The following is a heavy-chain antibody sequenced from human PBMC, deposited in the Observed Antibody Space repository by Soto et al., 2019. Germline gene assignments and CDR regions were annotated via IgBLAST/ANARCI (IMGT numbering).Heavy chain of an antibody. J-gene: IGHJ4*02. D-gene: IGHD2-15*01. Sequence: EVQLVESGGGLVQPGGSLRLSCAASGFTFSSYWMHWVRQAPGKGLVCVSRINSDGSSTSYADSVTGRFTISRDNAKNTLYLQMNSLRAEDTAVYYCVRTSLVVAAATREDYWGQGTLVTVSS. V-gene: IGHV3-74*01. CDR3: VRTSLVVAAATREDY. CDR1: GFTFSSYW. CDR2: INSDGSST.